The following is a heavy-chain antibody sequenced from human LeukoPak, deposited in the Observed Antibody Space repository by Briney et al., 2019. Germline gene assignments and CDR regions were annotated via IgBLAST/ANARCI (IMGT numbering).Heavy chain of an antibody. Sequence: GGSLRLSCAASGFTFTTFAMSWVRQAPGKGLEGVSTVSPTGHNPFYADSVKGRFTISRDNSKNTLYLQMNGLRAEDTAVYYCAKGGPPGSGSSDYWGQGTLVTVSS. CDR1: GFTFTTFA. D-gene: IGHD3-10*01. CDR3: AKGGPPGSGSSDY. J-gene: IGHJ4*02. CDR2: VSPTGHNP. V-gene: IGHV3-23*01.